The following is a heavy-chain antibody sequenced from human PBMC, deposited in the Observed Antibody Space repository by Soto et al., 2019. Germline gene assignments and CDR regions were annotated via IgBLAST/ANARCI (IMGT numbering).Heavy chain of an antibody. Sequence: QVQLVQSGAEVKKPGSSVKVSCKASGGTFSSYAISWVRQAPGQGLEWMGGIIPIFGTANYAQKFQGRVTITADESTSTAYMELSSLRSEDTAVYYCASGETRGGLIYYYYGMDVWGKGTTVTVSS. CDR2: IIPIFGTA. CDR1: GGTFSSYA. CDR3: ASGETRGGLIYYYYGMDV. D-gene: IGHD2-21*01. V-gene: IGHV1-69*01. J-gene: IGHJ6*04.